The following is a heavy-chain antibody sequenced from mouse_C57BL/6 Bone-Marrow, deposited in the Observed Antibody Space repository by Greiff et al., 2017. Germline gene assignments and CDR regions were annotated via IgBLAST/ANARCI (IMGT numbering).Heavy chain of an antibody. Sequence: VQLQQSGPELVKPGDSVKISCKASGYSFTGYFMNWVMQSHGKSLEWIGRLNPYNGDTFYNQKFKGKATLTVDKSSSTAHMQLRSLTSEDSAIYYCARDRPSGSSRYYFDDWGQGTTLTVSS. CDR1: GYSFTGYF. D-gene: IGHD1-1*01. CDR3: ARDRPSGSSRYYFDD. V-gene: IGHV1-20*01. J-gene: IGHJ2*01. CDR2: LNPYNGDT.